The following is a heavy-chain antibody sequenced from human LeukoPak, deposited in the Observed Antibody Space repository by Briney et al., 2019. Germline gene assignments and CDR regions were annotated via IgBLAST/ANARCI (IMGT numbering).Heavy chain of an antibody. V-gene: IGHV3-30*03. J-gene: IGHJ4*02. Sequence: GGSLRLSCAVSGFTFSSYGMHWVRQAPGKGLEWVAVISDDGTDKNYADSVKGRFIISRDNSKNTLHLQMNNLRPDDTAVYYCARDGYSGYHWLSWGQGTLVTVSS. CDR1: GFTFSSYG. CDR3: ARDGYSGYHWLS. D-gene: IGHD5-12*01. CDR2: ISDDGTDK.